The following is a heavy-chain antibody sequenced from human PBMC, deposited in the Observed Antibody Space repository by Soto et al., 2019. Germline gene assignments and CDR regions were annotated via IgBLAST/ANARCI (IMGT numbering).Heavy chain of an antibody. V-gene: IGHV1-18*01. CDR1: GFTFTSYG. D-gene: IGHD1-7*01. J-gene: IGHJ5*02. CDR2: ISAYNGNT. Sequence: GGSLRLSCAASGFTFTSYGISWVRQAPGQGLEWMGWISAYNGNTNYAQKLQGRATMTTDTSTSTAYMELRSLRSDDTAAYYCARSITGTSVSVWFDPWGQGTLVTVSS. CDR3: ARSITGTSVSVWFDP.